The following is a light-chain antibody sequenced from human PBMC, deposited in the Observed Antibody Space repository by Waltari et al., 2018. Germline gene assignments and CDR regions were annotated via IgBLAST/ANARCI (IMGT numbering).Light chain of an antibody. CDR3: SSYTTSSTLV. J-gene: IGLJ3*02. CDR2: DVS. CDR1: RSDVGGYNY. V-gene: IGLV2-14*03. Sequence: QSALTQPAPVSGSPGQSITISCTGTRSDVGGYNYVSWYQTHPGTSPKPMIYDVSNRPSGVSNRFSGSKSGNTASLTISGLQAEDEADYYCSSYTTSSTLVFGGGTKLTVL.